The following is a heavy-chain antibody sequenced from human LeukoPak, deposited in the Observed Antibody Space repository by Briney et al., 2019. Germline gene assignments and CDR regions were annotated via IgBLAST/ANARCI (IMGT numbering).Heavy chain of an antibody. D-gene: IGHD6-19*01. CDR1: GFTFSDYY. Sequence: GGSLRLSCAASGFTFSDYYMSWIRQAPGKGLEWVGFIRSKAYGGTTEYAASVKGRFTISRDDSKSIAYLQMNSLKTEDTAVYYCARGGYSSGWYAGYWGQGTLVTVSS. CDR3: ARGGYSSGWYAGY. J-gene: IGHJ4*02. CDR2: IRSKAYGGTT. V-gene: IGHV3-71*01.